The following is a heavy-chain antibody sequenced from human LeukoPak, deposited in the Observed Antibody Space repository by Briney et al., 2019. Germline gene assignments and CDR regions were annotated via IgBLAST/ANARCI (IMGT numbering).Heavy chain of an antibody. D-gene: IGHD3-3*01. J-gene: IGHJ6*02. CDR2: ISWNSGSI. CDR3: AKEVARITIFGVAPPSSGMDV. CDR1: GFTFDDYA. Sequence: PGGSLRLSCAASGFTFDDYAMPWVRQAPGKGLEWVSGISWNSGSIGYADSVKGRFTISRDNAKNSLYLHMNSLRAEDTALYYCAKEVARITIFGVAPPSSGMDVWGQGTTVTASS. V-gene: IGHV3-9*01.